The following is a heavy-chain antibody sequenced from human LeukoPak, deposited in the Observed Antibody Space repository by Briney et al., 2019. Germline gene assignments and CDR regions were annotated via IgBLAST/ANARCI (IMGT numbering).Heavy chain of an antibody. Sequence: ASVTVSCKASGYTFTGYYMHWVRQAPGQGLEWMGWINPNSGGTNYAQKFQGRVTMTRDTSISTAYMELSRLRSDDTAVYYCARDWYCSSTSCSPLNYFDYWGQGTLVTVSS. J-gene: IGHJ4*02. CDR1: GYTFTGYY. V-gene: IGHV1-2*02. CDR2: INPNSGGT. D-gene: IGHD2-2*01. CDR3: ARDWYCSSTSCSPLNYFDY.